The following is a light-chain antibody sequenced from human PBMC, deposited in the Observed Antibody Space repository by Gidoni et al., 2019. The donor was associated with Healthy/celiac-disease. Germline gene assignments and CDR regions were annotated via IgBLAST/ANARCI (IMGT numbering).Light chain of an antibody. V-gene: IGKV3-11*01. CDR1: QSVSSY. J-gene: IGKJ4*01. CDR2: DAS. Sequence: EIVLTQSPATLSLSPGERATLSCRASQSVSSYLAWYQQKPGQAPRRLIYDASNRATGIPARFSGSGSGTDFTLTISSLEPEDFAVYYCQQRSNWPRTFXGXTKVEIK. CDR3: QQRSNWPRT.